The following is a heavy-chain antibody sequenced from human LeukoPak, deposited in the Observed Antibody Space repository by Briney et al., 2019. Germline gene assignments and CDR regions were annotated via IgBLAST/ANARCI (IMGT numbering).Heavy chain of an antibody. Sequence: GGSLRLSCAASGFTFSNAWMSWVRQAPGKGLEWVGHIKSKTDGGTTDYAAPVKGRFTISRDDSKNTLYLQMNSLKTEDTAVYYCTTLGYYYYYGMDVWGKGTTVTVSS. V-gene: IGHV3-15*01. CDR3: TTLGYYYYYGMDV. CDR2: IKSKTDGGTT. J-gene: IGHJ6*04. D-gene: IGHD3-16*01. CDR1: GFTFSNAW.